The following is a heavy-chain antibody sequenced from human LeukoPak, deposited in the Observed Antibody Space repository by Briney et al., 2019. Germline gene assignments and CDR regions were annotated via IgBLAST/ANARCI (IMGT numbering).Heavy chain of an antibody. Sequence: ASVKVSCKASGYTFTSYAMNWVRQAPGQGHEWMGWINTNTGNPTYAQGFTGRFVFSLDTSVSTAYLQISSLKAEDTAVYYCARDLYDFWSGYENWFDPWGQGTLVTVPS. J-gene: IGHJ5*02. CDR1: GYTFTSYA. V-gene: IGHV7-4-1*02. CDR3: ARDLYDFWSGYENWFDP. CDR2: INTNTGNP. D-gene: IGHD3-3*01.